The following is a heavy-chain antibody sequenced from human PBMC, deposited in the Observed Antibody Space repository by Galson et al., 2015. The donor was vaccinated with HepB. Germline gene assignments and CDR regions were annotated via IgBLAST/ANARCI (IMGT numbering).Heavy chain of an antibody. D-gene: IGHD3-22*01. CDR2: MNPNSGNT. J-gene: IGHJ5*02. CDR3: ARGCITMIVVVITTFWWFDP. CDR1: GYTFTSYD. Sequence: SVKVSCKASGYTFTSYDINWVRQATGQGLEWMGWMNPNSGNTGYAQKFQGRVTMTRNTSISTAYMELSSLRSEDTAVYYCARGCITMIVVVITTFWWFDPWGQGTLVTVSS. V-gene: IGHV1-8*01.